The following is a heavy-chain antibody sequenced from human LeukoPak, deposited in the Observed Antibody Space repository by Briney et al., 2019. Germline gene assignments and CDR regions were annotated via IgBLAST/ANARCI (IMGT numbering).Heavy chain of an antibody. V-gene: IGHV1-2*02. D-gene: IGHD3-10*01. J-gene: IGHJ5*02. CDR3: ARDLRGSGTVDP. CDR1: GYTFTGYY. Sequence: ASVKVSCKASGYTFTGYYLHWVRQAPGQGFEWMGWINPKSGDTKYAQKFEGRATMTRDTSISTTYMELSSLKSDDTAVYYCARDLRGSGTVDPWGQGTLVTVSS. CDR2: INPKSGDT.